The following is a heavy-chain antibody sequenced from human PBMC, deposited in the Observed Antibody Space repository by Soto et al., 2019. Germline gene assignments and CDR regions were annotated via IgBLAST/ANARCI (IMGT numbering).Heavy chain of an antibody. CDR3: ARSADCSSTSCYRCAFDI. Sequence: SVKVSCKASGYTFTYRYLHWVRQAPGQALEWMGWITPFNGNTNYAQKFQDRVTITRDRSMSTACMELSSLRSEDTAMYYCARSADCSSTSCYRCAFDIWGQGTMVTVSS. D-gene: IGHD2-2*02. J-gene: IGHJ3*02. CDR2: ITPFNGNT. V-gene: IGHV1-45*02. CDR1: GYTFTYRY.